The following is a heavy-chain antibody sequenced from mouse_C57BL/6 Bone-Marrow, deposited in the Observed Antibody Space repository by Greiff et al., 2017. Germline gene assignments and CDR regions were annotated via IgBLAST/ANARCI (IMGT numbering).Heavy chain of an antibody. CDR3: ARKDSNYVWYFDV. V-gene: IGHV1-64*01. Sequence: QVQLQQPGAELVKPGASVTLSCKASGYTFTSYWMHWVKQRPGQGLEWIGMIHPNSGSTNYNEKFKSKATLTVDKSSSTAYMQLSSLTSEDSAVYDCARKDSNYVWYFDVWGTGTTVTVSS. CDR1: GYTFTSYW. CDR2: IHPNSGST. J-gene: IGHJ1*03. D-gene: IGHD2-5*01.